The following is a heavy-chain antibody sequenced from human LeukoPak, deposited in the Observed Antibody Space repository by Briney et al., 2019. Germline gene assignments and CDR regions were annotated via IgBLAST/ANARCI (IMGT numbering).Heavy chain of an antibody. D-gene: IGHD5-12*01. V-gene: IGHV1-2*02. J-gene: IGHJ3*02. Sequence: ASVRVSCKTSGFTFTGYYVQWVRQAHGQGPEWVGWMYFNSGATRFAPKFQGRVTMTRDTSISTAYMEFSSLRSDDTAMYYCAREGSSGQDWYAFDIWGQGTMLTVSS. CDR1: GFTFTGYY. CDR3: AREGSSGQDWYAFDI. CDR2: MYFNSGAT.